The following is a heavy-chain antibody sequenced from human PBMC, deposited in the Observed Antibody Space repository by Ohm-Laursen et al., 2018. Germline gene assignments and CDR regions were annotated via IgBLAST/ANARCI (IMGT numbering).Heavy chain of an antibody. V-gene: IGHV1-8*01. J-gene: IGHJ6*02. CDR1: GYTFTSYD. CDR2: MNPNSGNT. Sequence: ASVKVSCKASGYTFTSYDINWVRQATGQGLQWMGWMNPNSGNTGYVQKFKSRVTMTRNTSISTAYMELSRLRSEDTAVYYCARARGNWKRDYYYAMDVWGQGTTVTVSS. CDR3: ARARGNWKRDYYYAMDV. D-gene: IGHD1-1*01.